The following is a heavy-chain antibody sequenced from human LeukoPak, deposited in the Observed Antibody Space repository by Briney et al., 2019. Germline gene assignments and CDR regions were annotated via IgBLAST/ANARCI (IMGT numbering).Heavy chain of an antibody. V-gene: IGHV3-21*01. CDR3: ARAAGIPYYFDY. D-gene: IGHD2-2*02. CDR2: ISSSSSYI. CDR1: GFTFSSYS. Sequence: GGSLRLSCAASGFTFSSYSMNWVRQAPGKGLEWVSSISSSSSYIYYADSVKGRFTISRDNAKNSLYLQMNSLRAEDTAVYYCARAAGIPYYFDYWGQGTPVTVSS. J-gene: IGHJ4*02.